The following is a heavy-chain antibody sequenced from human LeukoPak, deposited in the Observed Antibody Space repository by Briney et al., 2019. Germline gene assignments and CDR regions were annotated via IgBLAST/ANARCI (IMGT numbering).Heavy chain of an antibody. V-gene: IGHV3-23*01. D-gene: IGHD4-17*01. CDR1: GFTFSSYA. CDR2: ISGSGGST. Sequence: GGSLRLSCAASGFTFSSYAVSWVRQAPGKGLEWVSAISGSGGSTYYADSVKGRFTISRDNSKNTLYLQMNSLRAEDTAVYYCAKVAGTVPYYYYYMDVWGKGTTVTVSS. CDR3: AKVAGTVPYYYYYMDV. J-gene: IGHJ6*03.